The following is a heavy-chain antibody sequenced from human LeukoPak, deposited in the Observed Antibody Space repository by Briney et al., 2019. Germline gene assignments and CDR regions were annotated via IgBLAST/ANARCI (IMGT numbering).Heavy chain of an antibody. D-gene: IGHD3-16*01. Sequence: SDTLSLTCAVSGYSISSSNWWGWVRQPPGEGLEWIAYIYYSGSTYYNRSLKSRVTMSVDTSKNQFSLKLSSVTAVDTAVYYCARSLRGYYFDYWGQGILVTVSS. J-gene: IGHJ4*02. CDR3: ARSLRGYYFDY. V-gene: IGHV4-28*01. CDR2: IYYSGST. CDR1: GYSISSSNW.